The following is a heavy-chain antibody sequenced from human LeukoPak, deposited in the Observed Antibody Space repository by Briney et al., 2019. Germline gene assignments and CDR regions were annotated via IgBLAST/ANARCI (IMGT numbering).Heavy chain of an antibody. J-gene: IGHJ6*02. Sequence: GGSLRLSCSASGFTFSSCAMHWVRQAPGPGLEYVSTVNANGGSTFYADSVKGRFTVSRDNSKNTLYLQMRSLRAEDTAVYYCVKGWRYSGNGMDVWGQGSTVTVSS. CDR3: VKGWRYSGNGMDV. D-gene: IGHD1-26*01. CDR2: VNANGGST. CDR1: GFTFSSCA. V-gene: IGHV3-64D*06.